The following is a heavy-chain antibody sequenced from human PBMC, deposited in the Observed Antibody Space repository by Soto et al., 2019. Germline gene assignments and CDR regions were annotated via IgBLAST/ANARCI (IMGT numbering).Heavy chain of an antibody. Sequence: QVQLVESGGGVVQPGRSLRLSCAASGFTFSSYAMHWVRQAPGKGLEWVAVISYDGSNKYYADSVKGRFTISRDNSKNTLYLQMNSLRAEDTAVYYCARVWSYGYEEAWSGMDVWGQGTTVTVSS. CDR3: ARVWSYGYEEAWSGMDV. CDR1: GFTFSSYA. J-gene: IGHJ6*02. D-gene: IGHD5-18*01. CDR2: ISYDGSNK. V-gene: IGHV3-30-3*01.